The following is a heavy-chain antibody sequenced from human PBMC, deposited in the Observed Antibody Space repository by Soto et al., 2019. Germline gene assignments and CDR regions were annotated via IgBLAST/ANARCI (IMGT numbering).Heavy chain of an antibody. Sequence: GASVKVSCKASGYNFSGYYMHWVRQAPGQGLEWMGWINPNSGDTDYAQKFQGWVTMTRDTSISTAYMELSRVTSDDTAVYYCTRGSRIISGDALFDPWGQGTLVTVSS. CDR3: TRGSRIISGDALFDP. D-gene: IGHD3-16*01. CDR2: INPNSGDT. V-gene: IGHV1-2*04. J-gene: IGHJ5*02. CDR1: GYNFSGYY.